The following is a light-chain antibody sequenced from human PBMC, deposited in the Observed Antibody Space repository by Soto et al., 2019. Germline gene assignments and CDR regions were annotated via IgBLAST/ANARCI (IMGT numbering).Light chain of an antibody. J-gene: IGLJ1*01. CDR3: CSYAGSSRGV. Sequence: QSVLTQPASVSGSPRQSITISCTGTSSDVGSYNLVSWYQQHPGKAPKLMIYEVSKRPSGVSNRFSGSKSGNTASLTISGLQAEDEADYYCCSYAGSSRGVFGTGTKVTVL. V-gene: IGLV2-23*02. CDR2: EVS. CDR1: SSDVGSYNL.